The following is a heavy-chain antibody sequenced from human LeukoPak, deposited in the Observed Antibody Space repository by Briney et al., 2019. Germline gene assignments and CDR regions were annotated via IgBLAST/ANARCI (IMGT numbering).Heavy chain of an antibody. CDR2: IGGSSIGHST. D-gene: IGHD5-12*01. CDR3: ARDSGWLRYHD. J-gene: IGHJ4*02. CDR1: GFTFSSYA. Sequence: PGGSLRLSCAASGFTFSSYAMSWVRQAPGKGLEWVSGIGGSSIGHSTHYADSVKGRFTISRDNSKNMVYLQMDSLRAEDTALYYCARDSGWLRYHDWGQGALVTVSS. V-gene: IGHV3-23*01.